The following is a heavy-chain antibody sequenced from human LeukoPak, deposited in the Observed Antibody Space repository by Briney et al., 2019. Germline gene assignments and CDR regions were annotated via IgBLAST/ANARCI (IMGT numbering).Heavy chain of an antibody. Sequence: GSLPLSSPASGFTFSNYAMSWARPAPGKGLEWVSSMSGSGGSTYYADSVKALFTISRDNSKNIQLLQMNNLRAEDTALYYCAKNQGQWLVPVDYWGQGTLVTVSS. V-gene: IGHV3-23*01. D-gene: IGHD6-19*01. CDR3: AKNQGQWLVPVDY. CDR1: GFTFSNYA. CDR2: MSGSGGST. J-gene: IGHJ4*02.